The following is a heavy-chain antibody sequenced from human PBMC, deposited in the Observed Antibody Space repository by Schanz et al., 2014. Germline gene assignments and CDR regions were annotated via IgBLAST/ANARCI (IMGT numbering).Heavy chain of an antibody. CDR3: ARDRDAGGYDS. CDR2: IKKDGSEK. Sequence: EVQVVESGGCLVQPGGSLRLSCAASGFSFVDAWMSWVRQAPGRGLEWVATIKKDGSEKYNVDAVKGRFTISRDNAKNSVYLQMHSLRAEDTALYYCARDRDAGGYDSWGQGTLVTVSS. V-gene: IGHV3-7*01. J-gene: IGHJ5*01. CDR1: GFSFVDAW. D-gene: IGHD2-8*02.